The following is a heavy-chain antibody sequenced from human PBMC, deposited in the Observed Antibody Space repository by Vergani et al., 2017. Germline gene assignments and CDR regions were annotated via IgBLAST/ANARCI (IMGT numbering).Heavy chain of an antibody. CDR3: AKHFRGWGIDY. CDR1: GFIFSNHY. J-gene: IGHJ4*02. Sequence: VHLVESGGGLVQPGGSLRLSCEASGFIFSNHYMDWVRQGPGKGLEFVAFIQFDGSNQYYADSVKGRFTLSRDFSKNTLYLQMNSLRTDDTATYYCAKHFRGWGIDYWGQGTQVIVSS. CDR2: IQFDGSNQ. V-gene: IGHV3-30*02. D-gene: IGHD3-16*01.